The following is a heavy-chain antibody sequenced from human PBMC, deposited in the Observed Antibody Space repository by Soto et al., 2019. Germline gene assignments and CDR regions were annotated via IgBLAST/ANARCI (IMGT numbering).Heavy chain of an antibody. D-gene: IGHD3-3*01. V-gene: IGHV1-8*01. Sequence: ASVKVSCKASGYTFTRYDINWVRQATGQGLEWMGWMNPNSGNTGYAQKFQGRVTMTRNTSISTAYMELSSLRSEDTAVYYCARLIPIVGVVMGQNYGMDVWGQGTTVTVSS. CDR3: ARLIPIVGVVMGQNYGMDV. CDR2: MNPNSGNT. J-gene: IGHJ6*02. CDR1: GYTFTRYD.